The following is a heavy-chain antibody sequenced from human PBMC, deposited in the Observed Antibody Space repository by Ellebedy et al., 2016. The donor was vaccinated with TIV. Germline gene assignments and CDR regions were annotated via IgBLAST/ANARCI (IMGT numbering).Heavy chain of an antibody. J-gene: IGHJ4*02. V-gene: IGHV4-59*02. Sequence: ESLKISCAASGFTVSSNHMSWVRQAPGKGLEWIGYIYSSGRTDYKHSLKSRMAISVDTSRNQISLKLSSVTAADTAVYYCSAAYGRVTPAYWGQGTLVTVSS. CDR3: SAAYGRVTPAY. CDR2: IYSSGRT. D-gene: IGHD4-17*01. CDR1: GFTVSSNH.